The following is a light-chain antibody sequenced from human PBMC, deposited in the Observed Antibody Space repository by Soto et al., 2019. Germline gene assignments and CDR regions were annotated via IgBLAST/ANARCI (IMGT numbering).Light chain of an antibody. J-gene: IGKJ2*01. CDR2: SAS. V-gene: IGKV1-17*01. CDR1: QGIRDA. Sequence: DIQMTQSPSSLSASVGDRVTITCRASQGIRDALGWYQQKPGKVPKRLIYSASSLQSGVPSRFSGSGSETEFTLTISSLQPEDFATYYCLQHSDYPFTFDQGTRLEI. CDR3: LQHSDYPFT.